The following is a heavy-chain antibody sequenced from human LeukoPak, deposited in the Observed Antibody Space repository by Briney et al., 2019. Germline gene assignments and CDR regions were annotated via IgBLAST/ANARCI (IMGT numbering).Heavy chain of an antibody. V-gene: IGHV4-34*01. J-gene: IGHJ4*02. Sequence: LETLSLTRAVYGGSLSGYYWHWIRQPPGSGLEWIGEINHSGSSNYNPSLRSRVTISEDTSKNQFSLKLNSVTAADTAVYYCARGQGHCSNGVCYPRYYFDYWGQGALVTVSS. CDR1: GGSLSGYY. CDR3: ARGQGHCSNGVCYPRYYFDY. D-gene: IGHD2-8*01. CDR2: INHSGSS.